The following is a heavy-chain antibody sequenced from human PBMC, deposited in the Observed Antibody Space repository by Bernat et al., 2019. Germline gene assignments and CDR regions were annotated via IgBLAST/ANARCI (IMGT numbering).Heavy chain of an antibody. Sequence: VQLVESGGGLVQPGGSLRLSCATSGFTFSSYAMTWVRQAPGKGLEWVSGISGNGISTYYADSVKGRFTISRDNPMDTVSLQMNSLTAEDTAVYYCAKDLSSGWYNAFAVWGLGTMVTVSS. CDR3: AKDLSSGWYNAFAV. CDR1: GFTFSSYA. CDR2: ISGNGIST. J-gene: IGHJ3*01. V-gene: IGHV3-23*04. D-gene: IGHD6-19*01.